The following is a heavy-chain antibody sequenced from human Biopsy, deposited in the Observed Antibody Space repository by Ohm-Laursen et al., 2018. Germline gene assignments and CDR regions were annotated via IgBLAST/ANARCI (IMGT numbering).Heavy chain of an antibody. J-gene: IGHJ3*01. V-gene: IGHV4-61*01. D-gene: IGHD5-18*01. CDR3: ARGYAGLYEAFDF. CDR2: IYNDVST. CDR1: GASVSSGSYD. Sequence: GTLSLTCTVSGASVSSGSYDWSWIRQPPGKGLEWIGNIYNDVSTKYNPSLRSRVTISADKSTNQFSLKLRSVTAADTAVYYCARGYAGLYEAFDFWGQGTVVTVVS.